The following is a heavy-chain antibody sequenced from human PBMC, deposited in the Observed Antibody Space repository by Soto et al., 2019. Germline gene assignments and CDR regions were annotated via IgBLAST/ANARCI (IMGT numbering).Heavy chain of an antibody. CDR3: ARERAARAAQGPQYNWFDP. D-gene: IGHD6-25*01. J-gene: IGHJ5*02. V-gene: IGHV1-69*01. CDR1: GGTFISYA. CDR2: IIPIFGTA. Sequence: SVKVTCKASGGTFISYAIIWVRQAPGQGLEWMGGIIPIFGTANYAQKFQGRVTITADESTSTAYMELSSLRSEDTAVYYCARERAARAAQGPQYNWFDPWGQGTLVTVSS.